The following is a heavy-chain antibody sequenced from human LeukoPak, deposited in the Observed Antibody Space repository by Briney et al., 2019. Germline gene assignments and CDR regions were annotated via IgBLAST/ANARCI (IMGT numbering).Heavy chain of an antibody. V-gene: IGHV4-30-2*01. D-gene: IGHD3-16*02. Sequence: SPQTLSLTCAVSGGSISSGGYSWSWIRQPPGKGLEWIGYIYHSGSTYYNPSLWSRVTISVDRSKNQFSLKLSSVTAADTAVYYCARGGDDYVWGSYRRPNYSFDYWGQGTLVTVSS. CDR2: IYHSGST. J-gene: IGHJ4*02. CDR1: GGSISSGGYS. CDR3: ARGGDDYVWGSYRRPNYSFDY.